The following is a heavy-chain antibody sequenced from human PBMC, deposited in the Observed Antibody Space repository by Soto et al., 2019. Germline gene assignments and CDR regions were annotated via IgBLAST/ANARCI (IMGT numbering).Heavy chain of an antibody. D-gene: IGHD3-10*01. CDR3: ARGYGSGSYWDY. CDR2: IERGGST. J-gene: IGHJ4*02. CDR1: GGSFSGYY. Sequence: QVQLQQWGAGLLKPSETLSLTCAVYGGSFSGYYWSWVRQPPGKGLEWIGEIERGGSTNYNPSLKRRAAIAVDTSKNQFSLKVNSVTAADTAVYYCARGYGSGSYWDYWGQGTLVTVSS. V-gene: IGHV4-34*02.